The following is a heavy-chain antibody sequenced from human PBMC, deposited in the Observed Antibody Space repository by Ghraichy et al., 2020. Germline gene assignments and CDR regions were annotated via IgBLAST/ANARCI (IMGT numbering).Heavy chain of an antibody. CDR3: ARSGYGTEYYYYYYGMDV. D-gene: IGHD3-10*01. J-gene: IGHJ6*02. CDR2: ISSSSSYI. CDR1: GFTFSSYS. Sequence: GGSLRLSCAASGFTFSSYSMNWVRQAPGKGLEWVSSISSSSSYIYYADSVKGRFTISRDNAKNSLYLQMNSLRAEDTAVYYCARSGYGTEYYYYYYGMDVWGQGTTVTVSS. V-gene: IGHV3-21*01.